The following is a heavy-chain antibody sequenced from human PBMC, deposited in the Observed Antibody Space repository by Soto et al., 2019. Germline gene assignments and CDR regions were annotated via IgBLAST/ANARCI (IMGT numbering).Heavy chain of an antibody. Sequence: QVQLQESGPGLVKPSETLSLTCXXXXXXXXXXXXXXXXXXXGKGLEWIGYIYYSGSTNYNPSLKXXXTIXXXXXXXXXSXXXXXXXXXXTXVYYCAREGTKRWLQLRAFDIWGQGTMVTVSS. V-gene: IGHV4-59*01. J-gene: IGHJ3*02. CDR2: IYYSGST. D-gene: IGHD5-12*01. CDR1: XXXXXXXX. CDR3: AREGTKRWLQLRAFDI.